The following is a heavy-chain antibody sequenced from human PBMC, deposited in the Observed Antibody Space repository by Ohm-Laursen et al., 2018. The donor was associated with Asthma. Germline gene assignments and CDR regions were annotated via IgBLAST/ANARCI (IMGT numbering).Heavy chain of an antibody. J-gene: IGHJ4*02. CDR3: ARSIGWYSLDL. CDR1: GGYIYNHW. Sequence: SETLSLTCALSGGYIYNHWWSWVRQPPGKGLEWIAEISHSGAASFNPSLTCRVTISLDKSKTHFSLELTSVTAADTAVYYCARSIGWYSLDLWGQGTLVTVSS. V-gene: IGHV4-4*02. CDR2: ISHSGAA. D-gene: IGHD6-19*01.